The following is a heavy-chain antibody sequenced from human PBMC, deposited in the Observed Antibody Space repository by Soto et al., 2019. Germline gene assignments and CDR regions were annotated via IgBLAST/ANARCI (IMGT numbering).Heavy chain of an antibody. CDR2: LNSDGSSG. CDR1: GFTFNDYW. Sequence: EVQLVESGGGLVQPGGSLRLSCVASGFTFNDYWMHWVHQAPGKGLVWVSRLNSDGSSGYYGDSMKGRFTISRDNAKNTLYLQINSLRDEDTAVYYCARGLKYKYGMDVWGQGTTVTVSS. V-gene: IGHV3-74*01. D-gene: IGHD1-20*01. J-gene: IGHJ6*02. CDR3: ARGLKYKYGMDV.